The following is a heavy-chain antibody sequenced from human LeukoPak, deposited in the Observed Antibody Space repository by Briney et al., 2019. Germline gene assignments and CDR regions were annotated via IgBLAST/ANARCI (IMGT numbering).Heavy chain of an antibody. J-gene: IGHJ4*02. CDR2: IIPIFGIA. CDR3: ARGYFDWLLYFDY. V-gene: IGHV1-69*04. CDR1: GGTFSSYA. Sequence: GASVKVSRKASGGTFSSYAISWVRQAPGQGLEWMGRIIPIFGIANYAQKFQGRVTITADKSTSTAYMELSSLRSEDTAVYYCARGYFDWLLYFDYWGQGTLVTVSS. D-gene: IGHD3-9*01.